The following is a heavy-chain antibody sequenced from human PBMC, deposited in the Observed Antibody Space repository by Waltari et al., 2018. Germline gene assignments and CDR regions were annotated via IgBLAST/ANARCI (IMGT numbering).Heavy chain of an antibody. Sequence: QVQLQESGPGLVKPSATLSLTCTVSGGPPSTFFWTWIRRPPGKGLEWIGYIYYTGSTNYNPSLRSRLTISLDTSKNQFSLNLNSVSATDTAVYYCTRHREQLGAYYYYGIDVWGQGTAVTVSS. V-gene: IGHV4-59*08. CDR2: IYYTGST. CDR3: TRHREQLGAYYYYGIDV. CDR1: GGPPSTFF. D-gene: IGHD6-6*01. J-gene: IGHJ6*02.